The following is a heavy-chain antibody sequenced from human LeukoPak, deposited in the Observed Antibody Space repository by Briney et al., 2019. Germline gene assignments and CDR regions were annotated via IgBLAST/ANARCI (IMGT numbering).Heavy chain of an antibody. V-gene: IGHV3-30*02. CDR3: AKDPVDY. Sequence: GGSLRLSCAASGFTFSSYGMHWVRQAPGKGLEWVAFIRHDGSNKYYADSVKGRFTISRDNSKNTLYLQMNSLRAEDTAVYYCAKDPVDYWGQGTLVTVSS. CDR1: GFTFSSYG. CDR2: IRHDGSNK. J-gene: IGHJ4*02.